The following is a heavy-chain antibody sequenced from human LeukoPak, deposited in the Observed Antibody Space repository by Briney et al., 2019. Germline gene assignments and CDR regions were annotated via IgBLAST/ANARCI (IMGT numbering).Heavy chain of an antibody. CDR3: ATELSAGTSLHYVY. J-gene: IGHJ4*02. D-gene: IGHD3-16*01. Sequence: GGSLRLSCVASGLTFIDYAMSWVRQAPGKGLEWVSTIDANGANTWYAGSVNGRFTISRDTSKNTLSLLMNSLRADDTALYYCATELSAGTSLHYVYWGQGILVTVSS. CDR2: IDANGANT. V-gene: IGHV3-23*01. CDR1: GLTFIDYA.